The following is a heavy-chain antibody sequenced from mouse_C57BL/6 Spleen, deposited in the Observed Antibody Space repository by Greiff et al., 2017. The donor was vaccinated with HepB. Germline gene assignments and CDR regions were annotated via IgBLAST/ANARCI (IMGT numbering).Heavy chain of an antibody. D-gene: IGHD2-1*01. V-gene: IGHV5-9*01. Sequence: EVQLVESGGGLVKPGGSLKLSCAASGFTFSSYTMSWVRQTPEKRLEWVATISGGGGNTYYPDSVKGRFTISRDNANIILYLQMSSLRSEDTALYYCARSSSMVSPYSFDYWGQGTTLTVSS. CDR1: GFTFSSYT. CDR3: ARSSSMVSPYSFDY. J-gene: IGHJ2*01. CDR2: ISGGGGNT.